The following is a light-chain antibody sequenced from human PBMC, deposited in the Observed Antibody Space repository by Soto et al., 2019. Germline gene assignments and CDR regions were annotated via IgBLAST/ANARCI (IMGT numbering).Light chain of an antibody. CDR3: SLYTGSSTYV. J-gene: IGLJ1*01. Sequence: QSVLTQPPSVSGAPGQRVTISCTGNNSNLGAGYDVHWYQQLPGAAPKLVIFGNRNRPSGVPERFSGSKSGTSASLAITGLQAEDEADYYCSLYTGSSTYVFGAGTKLTVL. V-gene: IGLV1-40*01. CDR1: NSNLGAGYD. CDR2: GNR.